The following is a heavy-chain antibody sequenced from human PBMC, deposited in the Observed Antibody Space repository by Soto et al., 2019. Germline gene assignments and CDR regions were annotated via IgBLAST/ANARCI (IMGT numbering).Heavy chain of an antibody. V-gene: IGHV4-59*01. CDR2: IYDGDSA. CDR3: ARAYYDTHGYSIAP. CDR1: GGYMNSYY. D-gene: IGHD3-22*01. J-gene: IGHJ5*02. Sequence: QVQLQESGPGLVKPSETLSLTGTVSGGYMNSYYGSWIRQPPGKGLGWLVYIYDGDSANYNPSLNCRVLISVDISQNPFSLRLTSVPAAHTAVYSCARAYYDTHGYSIAPWGQGTLVTVSS.